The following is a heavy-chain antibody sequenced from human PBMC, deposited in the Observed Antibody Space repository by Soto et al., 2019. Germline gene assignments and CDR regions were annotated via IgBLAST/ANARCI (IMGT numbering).Heavy chain of an antibody. V-gene: IGHV1-69*12. CDR3: ATSSVTVVAATCFDY. CDR1: GGTFSSYA. Sequence: QVQLVQSGAEVKKPGSSVKVSCKASGGTFSSYAISWVRQAPGQGLEWMGGIIPIFGTANYAQKFQGRVTIXXDXSXXTAYMELSSLRSEDTAVYYCATSSVTVVAATCFDYWGQGTLVTVSS. J-gene: IGHJ4*02. CDR2: IIPIFGTA. D-gene: IGHD2-15*01.